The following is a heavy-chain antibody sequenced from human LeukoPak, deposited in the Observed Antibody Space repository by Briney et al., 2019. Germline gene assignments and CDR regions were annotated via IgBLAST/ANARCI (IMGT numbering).Heavy chain of an antibody. D-gene: IGHD3-9*01. CDR2: FDPEDGET. Sequence: GASVKVSCKVSGYTLTELSMHWVRQAPGKGLEWMGGFDPEDGETIYAQKFQGRVTMTEDTSTDTAYMELSSLRSEDTAVYYCATDHYDILTGYYHDAFDIWGQGTMVTVSS. V-gene: IGHV1-24*01. CDR1: GYTLTELS. CDR3: ATDHYDILTGYYHDAFDI. J-gene: IGHJ3*02.